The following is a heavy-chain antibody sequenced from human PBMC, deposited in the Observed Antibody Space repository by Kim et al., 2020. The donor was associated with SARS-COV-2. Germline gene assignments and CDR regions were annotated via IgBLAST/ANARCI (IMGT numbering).Heavy chain of an antibody. V-gene: IGHV4-59*01. CDR3: ARDLLAAAGDYYGMDV. D-gene: IGHD6-13*01. Sequence: SLKSRVTISVDTSKNQFSLKLSSVTAADTAVYYCARDLLAAAGDYYGMDVWGQGTTVTVSS. J-gene: IGHJ6*02.